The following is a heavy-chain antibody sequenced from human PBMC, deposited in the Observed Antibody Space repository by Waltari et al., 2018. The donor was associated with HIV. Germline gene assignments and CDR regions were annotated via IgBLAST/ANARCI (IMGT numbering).Heavy chain of an antibody. CDR3: ARFDGGNSEVYH. CDR1: GFSCRVYS. V-gene: IGHV3-21*04. Sequence: EVHLVESGGGLVKPGGSLRLSCAAAGFSCRVYSMTWVRQAPGKGLEWVSTIDSGSSYIDYADSVRGRFTISRDNAKNSLFLQMDSLRAEDTAFYYCARFDGGNSEVYHWGQGTLVTVSS. D-gene: IGHD2-8*01. CDR2: IDSGSSYI. J-gene: IGHJ4*02.